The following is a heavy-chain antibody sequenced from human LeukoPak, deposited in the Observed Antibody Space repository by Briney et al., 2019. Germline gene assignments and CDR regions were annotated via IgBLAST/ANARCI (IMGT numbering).Heavy chain of an antibody. CDR1: GGTFSSYT. V-gene: IGHV1-69*04. Sequence: GASVKVSCKASGGTFSSYTISWVRQAPGQGLEWMGRIIPILGIANYAQKFQGRVTITADKSTSTAYMELSSLRSEDTAVYYCARDGAKAARRTNWFDPWGQGTLVTVSS. J-gene: IGHJ5*02. CDR3: ARDGAKAARRTNWFDP. D-gene: IGHD6-6*01. CDR2: IIPILGIA.